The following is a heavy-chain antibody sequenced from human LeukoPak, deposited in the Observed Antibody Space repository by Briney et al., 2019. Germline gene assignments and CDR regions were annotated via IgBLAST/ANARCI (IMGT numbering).Heavy chain of an antibody. CDR2: IYYSGST. CDR3: ARGVVAAAGRTFDF. V-gene: IGHV4-59*01. Sequence: PSETLSLTCTVSGGSISSYYWSWIRQPPGKGLEWIGYIYYSGSTNYNPSLKSRATISLDTSKNQFSLKLSSVTAADTAVYYCARGVVAAAGRTFDFWGQGTLVTVSS. J-gene: IGHJ4*02. CDR1: GGSISSYY. D-gene: IGHD6-13*01.